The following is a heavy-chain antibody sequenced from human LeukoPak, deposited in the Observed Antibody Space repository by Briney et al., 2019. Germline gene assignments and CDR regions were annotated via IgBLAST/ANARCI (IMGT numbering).Heavy chain of an antibody. Sequence: PGGSLRLSCAASGFTFDDYAMHWVRQAPGKGLEWVSGISWNSGSIGYADSVKGRFTISRDNAKNSLYLQMNSLRAEDTALYYCAKDIHHISSGWLETLGGDFDIWGQGTMVTVSS. V-gene: IGHV3-9*01. J-gene: IGHJ3*02. CDR3: AKDIHHISSGWLETLGGDFDI. D-gene: IGHD6-19*01. CDR1: GFTFDDYA. CDR2: ISWNSGSI.